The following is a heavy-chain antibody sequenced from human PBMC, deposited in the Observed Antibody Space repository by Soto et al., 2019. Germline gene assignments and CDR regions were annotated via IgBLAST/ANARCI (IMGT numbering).Heavy chain of an antibody. CDR2: IIPILGIA. Sequence: QVQLVQSGAEVKKPGSSVKVSCKASGGTFSSYTISWVRQAPGQGLEWMGRIIPILGIANYAQKFQGRVTITADKSTSTAYMELSSLRSEDTAVYYCARDPEGSLLRYFESSYYGMDVWGQGTTVTVSS. CDR1: GGTFSSYT. V-gene: IGHV1-69*08. D-gene: IGHD3-9*01. J-gene: IGHJ6*02. CDR3: ARDPEGSLLRYFESSYYGMDV.